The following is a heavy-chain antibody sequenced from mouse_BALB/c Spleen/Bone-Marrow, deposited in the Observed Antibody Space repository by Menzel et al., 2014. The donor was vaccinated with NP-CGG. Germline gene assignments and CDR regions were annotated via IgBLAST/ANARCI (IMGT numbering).Heavy chain of an antibody. J-gene: IGHJ2*01. CDR2: ISSGGSYT. CDR1: GFTFSSYT. Sequence: EVKLVESGGGLVKPGGSLKLSCAASGFTFSSYTMSWVRQTPEKRLEWVATISSGGSYTYYPDSVKGRFTISRDNAKNTLYLQMSSLKSEDTAVYYCTSMITRGYYFDYWGQGTTLTVSS. D-gene: IGHD2-4*01. V-gene: IGHV5-6-4*01. CDR3: TSMITRGYYFDY.